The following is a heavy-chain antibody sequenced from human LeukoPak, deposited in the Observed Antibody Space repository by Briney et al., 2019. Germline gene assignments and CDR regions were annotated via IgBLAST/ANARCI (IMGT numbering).Heavy chain of an antibody. D-gene: IGHD6-13*01. CDR1: GGSISSTSHD. J-gene: IGHJ4*02. Sequence: SETLSLTCTVSGGSISSTSHDWGWIRQPPWKGLDWIGSVYYSGSTYYNPSLKSRVTISVDTSKNQFSLRLSSVTATDMAVYFCARLGYSVSWTDCWGQGILVTVSS. V-gene: IGHV4-39*01. CDR2: VYYSGST. CDR3: ARLGYSVSWTDC.